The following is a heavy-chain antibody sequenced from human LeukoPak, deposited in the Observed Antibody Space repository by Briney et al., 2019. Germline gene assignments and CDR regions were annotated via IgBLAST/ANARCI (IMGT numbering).Heavy chain of an antibody. CDR1: GGTFSSYA. V-gene: IGHV1-2*02. CDR2: INPNSGGT. Sequence: GASVKVSCKASGGTFSSYAISWVRQAPGQGLEWMGWINPNSGGTNYAQKFQGRVTMTRDTSISTAYMELSRLRSDDTAVYYCARDLGYYGSGSYPWFDPWGQGTLVTVSS. D-gene: IGHD3-10*01. CDR3: ARDLGYYGSGSYPWFDP. J-gene: IGHJ5*02.